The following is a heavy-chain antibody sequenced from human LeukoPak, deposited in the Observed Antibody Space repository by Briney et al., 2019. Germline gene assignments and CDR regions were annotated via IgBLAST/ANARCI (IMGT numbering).Heavy chain of an antibody. V-gene: IGHV3-30*18. Sequence: GRSLRLSCVASGFTFNTYGMNWVRQAPGKGLEWVAVISHHGSNKFYADSVKGRFTISRDNSNNMVYLQMNGLRAEDTAVYYCAKDFGFQLWSPRGVFDIWGQGTMVTVSS. D-gene: IGHD3-10*01. J-gene: IGHJ3*02. CDR2: ISHHGSNK. CDR3: AKDFGFQLWSPRGVFDI. CDR1: GFTFNTYG.